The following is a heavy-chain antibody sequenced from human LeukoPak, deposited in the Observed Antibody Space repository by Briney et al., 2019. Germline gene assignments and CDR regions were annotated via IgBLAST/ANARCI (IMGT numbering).Heavy chain of an antibody. V-gene: IGHV3-23*01. D-gene: IGHD3-22*01. Sequence: GGSLRLSCAASGFTFSSYAMSWVRQAPGKGLEWVSAISGSGGSTYYADSVKGRFTISRDNSKNTLYLQMNSLRAEDTALYYCVRDFFYYDSSGYLIWGRGTLVTVSS. J-gene: IGHJ4*02. CDR3: VRDFFYYDSSGYLI. CDR2: ISGSGGST. CDR1: GFTFSSYA.